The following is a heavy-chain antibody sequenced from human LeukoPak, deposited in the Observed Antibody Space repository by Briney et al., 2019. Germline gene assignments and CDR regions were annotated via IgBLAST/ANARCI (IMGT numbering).Heavy chain of an antibody. V-gene: IGHV3-23*01. Sequence: GGSLRLSCAASGFTVSNNYMSWVRQAPGKGLEWVSAISGSGGSTYYADSVKGRFTISRDNSKNTLYLQMNSLRAEDTAVYYCAKDRKRLWLREPPFDYWGQGTLVTVSS. J-gene: IGHJ4*02. CDR2: ISGSGGST. CDR3: AKDRKRLWLREPPFDY. D-gene: IGHD5-18*01. CDR1: GFTVSNNY.